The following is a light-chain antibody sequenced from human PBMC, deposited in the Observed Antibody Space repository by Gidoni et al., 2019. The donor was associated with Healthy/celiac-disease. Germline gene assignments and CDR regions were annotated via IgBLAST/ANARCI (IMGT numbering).Light chain of an antibody. V-gene: IGKV3-20*01. CDR2: GAS. Sequence: IVLTQSPGTLSLSPGERATLSCRASQSVSSSYLAWYQQKPGQAPRLLIYGASSMATGIPDRFSGSGSGTDFTLTISILEPEDFAVYYCQQYGSSPWTFGQGTKVEIK. J-gene: IGKJ1*01. CDR1: QSVSSSY. CDR3: QQYGSSPWT.